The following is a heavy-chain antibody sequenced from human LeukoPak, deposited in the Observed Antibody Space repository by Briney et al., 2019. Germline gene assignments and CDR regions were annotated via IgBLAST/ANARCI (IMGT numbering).Heavy chain of an antibody. CDR1: GYTFTSYA. V-gene: IGHV7-4-1*02. CDR2: INTNTGNP. Sequence: ASVKVSCKASGYTFTSYAMNWVRQAPGQGLEWMGWINTNTGNPTYAQGFTGRFVFSLDTSVSTAYLQISSLKAEDTAVYYCARTYLMAWGSSGSAYYYYMDVWGKGTTVTVSS. J-gene: IGHJ6*03. D-gene: IGHD3-22*01. CDR3: ARTYLMAWGSSGSAYYYYMDV.